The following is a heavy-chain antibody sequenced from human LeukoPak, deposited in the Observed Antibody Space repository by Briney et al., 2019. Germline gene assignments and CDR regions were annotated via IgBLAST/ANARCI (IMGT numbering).Heavy chain of an antibody. CDR2: VYYSGST. D-gene: IGHD5/OR15-5a*01. J-gene: IGHJ6*03. Sequence: SETLSLSCTVSGCSFSDYYRSWIRQPPGKGLQWIGYVYYSGSTNSNPSLESRVTMSLDTSKKHFSLKLSSVTAAATAVYYFGRGKCPYYYNMDVWGKGTTVTVSS. CDR3: GRGKCPYYYNMDV. CDR1: GCSFSDYY. V-gene: IGHV4-59*01.